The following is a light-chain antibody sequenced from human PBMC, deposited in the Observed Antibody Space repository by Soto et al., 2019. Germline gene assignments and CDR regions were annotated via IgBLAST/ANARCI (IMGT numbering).Light chain of an antibody. J-gene: IGLJ1*01. CDR3: AAWDDGLNGYV. V-gene: IGLV1-44*01. CDR2: SNN. CDR1: SSNIGSNT. Sequence: QSVLTQPPSASGTPGQRVTISCSGSSSNIGSNTVNWYQQLPGTAPKLLIYSNNQRPLGVPDRFSGSKSGTSASLAISGLQSEDEADYYCAAWDDGLNGYVFGTGTKVTVL.